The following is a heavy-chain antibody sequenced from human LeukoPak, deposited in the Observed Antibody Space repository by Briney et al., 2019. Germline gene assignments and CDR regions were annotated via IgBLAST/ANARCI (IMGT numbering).Heavy chain of an antibody. CDR1: GTTFHANG. Sequence: AGRPLRPSGGAPGTTFHANGMSGGGQGPGKGLEWVSGINWNGGSTGYADSVKGRFTISRDNAKNSLYLQMNSLRAEDTALYYCARSVAASRDYWGQGTLVTVSS. CDR2: INWNGGST. D-gene: IGHD2-15*01. J-gene: IGHJ4*02. V-gene: IGHV3-20*04. CDR3: ARSVAASRDY.